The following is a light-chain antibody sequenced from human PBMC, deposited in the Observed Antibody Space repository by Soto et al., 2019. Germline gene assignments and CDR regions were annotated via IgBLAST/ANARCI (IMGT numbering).Light chain of an antibody. V-gene: IGKV1-5*01. J-gene: IGKJ1*01. Sequence: DIQMTQTPYTLSSSVGDRFTITCGASQSISSWLAWYQQKPGKAPKLLIYDASSLESGVPSRFSGSGSGTEFTLTISSLQPDDIATYYCQQYNSYWTFCQGSKVDIK. CDR3: QQYNSYWT. CDR2: DAS. CDR1: QSISSW.